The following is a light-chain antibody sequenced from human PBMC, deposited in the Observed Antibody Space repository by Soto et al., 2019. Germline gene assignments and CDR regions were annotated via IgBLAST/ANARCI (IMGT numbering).Light chain of an antibody. V-gene: IGKV3D-20*02. CDR3: QQRSNWPPT. CDR1: QSVSSSY. CDR2: DAS. Sequence: EIVMTQSPATLSVSPGETTRLSCRASQSVSSSYLAWYQPKPGQAPRLLIYDASNRATGIPARFSGSGSGTDFTLTISSLEPEDFAVYYCQQRSNWPPTFGQGTRREIK. J-gene: IGKJ5*01.